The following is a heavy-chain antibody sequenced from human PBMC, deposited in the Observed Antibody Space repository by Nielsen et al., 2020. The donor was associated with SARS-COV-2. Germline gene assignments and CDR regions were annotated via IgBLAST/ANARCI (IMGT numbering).Heavy chain of an antibody. Sequence: SETLSFTCTVSGGSISSSSSYWGWIRQPPGKGLEWIGSIYYSGSTYYNPSLKSRVTISVDTSKNQFSLKLSSVTAADTAVYYCARRITMVRGGVRQNYFDYWGQGTLVTVSS. D-gene: IGHD3-10*01. CDR3: ARRITMVRGGVRQNYFDY. J-gene: IGHJ4*02. CDR1: GGSISSSSSY. CDR2: IYYSGST. V-gene: IGHV4-39*01.